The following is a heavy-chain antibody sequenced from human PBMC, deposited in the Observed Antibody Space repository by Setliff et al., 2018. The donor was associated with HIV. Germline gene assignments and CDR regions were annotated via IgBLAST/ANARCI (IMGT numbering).Heavy chain of an antibody. V-gene: IGHV4-39*01. CDR3: ARHLYGGYTGGFDY. Sequence: SETLSLTCTVSGGSISSSSYYWGWIRQPPGKGLDWTGSIYYSGSTYYNPSLKSRVTISVDTSKNQFSLKLSSVTAADTAVYYCARHLYGGYTGGFDYWGQGTLVTVSS. CDR2: IYYSGST. CDR1: GGSISSSSYY. D-gene: IGHD5-12*01. J-gene: IGHJ4*02.